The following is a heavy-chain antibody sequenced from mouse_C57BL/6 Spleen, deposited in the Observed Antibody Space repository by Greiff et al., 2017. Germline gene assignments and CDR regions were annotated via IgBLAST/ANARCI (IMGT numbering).Heavy chain of an antibody. V-gene: IGHV5-4*03. CDR2: ISDGGSYT. J-gene: IGHJ1*03. D-gene: IGHD1-1*01. CDR3: AVYYGSGYRYFDV. CDR1: GFTFSSYA. Sequence: EVMLVESGGGLVKPGGSLKLSCAASGFTFSSYAMSWVRQTPEKRLEWVATISDGGSYTYYPDNVKGRFTISRDNAKNNLYLQMSHLKSEDTAMYYCAVYYGSGYRYFDVWGTGTTVTVSS.